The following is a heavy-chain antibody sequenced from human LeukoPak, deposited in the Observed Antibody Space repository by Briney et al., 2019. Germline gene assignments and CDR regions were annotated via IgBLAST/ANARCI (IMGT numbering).Heavy chain of an antibody. CDR3: ANDPYNWNSPSWLGFDY. CDR1: GFTFSSYS. Sequence: GGSLRLSCAASGFTFSSYSMNWVRQAPGKGLEWVSSISSSSSYIYYADSVKDRFTISRDNAKNSLYLQMNSLRAEDTAVYYCANDPYNWNSPSWLGFDYWGQGTLVTVSS. CDR2: ISSSSSYI. D-gene: IGHD1-7*01. J-gene: IGHJ4*02. V-gene: IGHV3-21*04.